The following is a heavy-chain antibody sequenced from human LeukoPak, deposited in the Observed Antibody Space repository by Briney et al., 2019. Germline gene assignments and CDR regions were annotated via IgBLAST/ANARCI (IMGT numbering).Heavy chain of an antibody. D-gene: IGHD4-11*01. CDR2: ISSSGST. CDR3: ARGGTTVTTWDYYYYMDV. CDR1: GDSISSGDYY. J-gene: IGHJ6*03. Sequence: SQTLSLTCTVSGDSISSGDYYWSWIRQPAGKGLEWIGRISSSGSTNYNPSLKSRVTISVDTSKNQFSLKLSSVTAADTAVYYCARGGTTVTTWDYYYYMDVWGKGTTVTVSS. V-gene: IGHV4-61*02.